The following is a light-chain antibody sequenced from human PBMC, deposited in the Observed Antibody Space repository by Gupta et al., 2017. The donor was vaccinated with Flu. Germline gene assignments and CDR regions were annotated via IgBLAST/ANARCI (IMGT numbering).Light chain of an antibody. Sequence: QSALTQPASVSGSPGQSITISCTGTSSDIGTYNYVSWYQQHQGKAPKLMIYEVSNRPSGVSNRFSGSKSGNTASLTMSGLRPDDEADYYCCSYTSSSTLVFGTGTRVSVL. V-gene: IGLV2-14*01. CDR1: SSDIGTYNY. J-gene: IGLJ1*01. CDR3: CSYTSSSTLV. CDR2: EVS.